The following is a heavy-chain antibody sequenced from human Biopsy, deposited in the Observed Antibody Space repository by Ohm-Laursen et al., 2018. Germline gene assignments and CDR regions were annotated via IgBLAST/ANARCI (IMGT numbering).Heavy chain of an antibody. V-gene: IGHV1-2*02. Sequence: ASVKVSCKASGYTFTDSYMHWVRQAPGQGLEWMGWINPNSGGTNYAQKFQGRVTMTRDTSTSTATMELRSLRSDDTAVYYCATKLTGYFHHWGQGTLVIVSS. CDR3: ATKLTGYFHH. CDR1: GYTFTDSY. J-gene: IGHJ1*01. D-gene: IGHD3-9*01. CDR2: INPNSGGT.